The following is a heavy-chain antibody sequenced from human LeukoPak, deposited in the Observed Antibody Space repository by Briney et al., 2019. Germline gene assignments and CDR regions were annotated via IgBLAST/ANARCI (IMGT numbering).Heavy chain of an antibody. D-gene: IGHD5-12*01. Sequence: SETPSLTRTVSGGSLTSSSYYWGSTRQLPGKRLEWIGCIYYSGSTYYNPSLKSRVTISVDTSKNQFSLKLSSVTAADTAVYYCARSPNSGYPFDYWGQGTLVTVSS. V-gene: IGHV4-39*01. CDR3: ARSPNSGYPFDY. CDR1: GGSLTSSSYY. J-gene: IGHJ4*02. CDR2: IYYSGST.